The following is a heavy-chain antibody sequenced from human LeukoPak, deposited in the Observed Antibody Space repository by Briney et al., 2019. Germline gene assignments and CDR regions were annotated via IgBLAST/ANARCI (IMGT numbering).Heavy chain of an antibody. Sequence: ASAKVSCKASGSTFTSYDFNWVRRAPGQGLEWMGWMNPNSGNTGYAQKFQGRVTVTRDTSISTAYMEVSSLRSEDTAVYYCARSTLGELTRGGMDVWGEGTTVTVSS. CDR2: MNPNSGNT. D-gene: IGHD3-10*02. CDR1: GSTFTSYD. V-gene: IGHV1-8*01. J-gene: IGHJ6*04. CDR3: ARSTLGELTRGGMDV.